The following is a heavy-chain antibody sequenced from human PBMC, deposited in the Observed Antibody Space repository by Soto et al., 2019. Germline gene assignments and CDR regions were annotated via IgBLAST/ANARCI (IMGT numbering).Heavy chain of an antibody. J-gene: IGHJ4*02. CDR1: GGSISSCGYY. V-gene: IGHV4-31*03. D-gene: IGHD5-12*01. CDR2: IYYSGST. Sequence: SETLSLTCTVSGGSISSCGYYWSWIRQHPGKGLEWIGYIYYSGSTYYNPSLKSRVTISVDTSKNQFSLKLSSVTAADTAVYYCARESPPSGYSGYIMAYYFVYWGQGTLVTVSS. CDR3: ARESPPSGYSGYIMAYYFVY.